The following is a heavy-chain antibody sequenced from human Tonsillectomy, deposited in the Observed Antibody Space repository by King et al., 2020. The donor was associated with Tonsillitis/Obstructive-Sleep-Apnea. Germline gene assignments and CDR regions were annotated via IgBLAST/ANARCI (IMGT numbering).Heavy chain of an antibody. Sequence: QLVQSGAEVKKPGASVKVSCKASGYTFTTYYIHWVRQAPGQGLEWMGIINPGTDSINYAQKFQGRTTMTRDTSTSTVYMELISLRSEDAAVYYCARSYYWYMDVWGKGTTVTVSS. CDR2: INPGTDSI. V-gene: IGHV1-46*01. J-gene: IGHJ6*03. CDR3: ARSYYWYMDV. CDR1: GYTFTTYY.